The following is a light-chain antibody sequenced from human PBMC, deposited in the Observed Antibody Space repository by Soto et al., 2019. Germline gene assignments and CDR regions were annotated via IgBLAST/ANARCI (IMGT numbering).Light chain of an antibody. CDR3: SSYTRTNTPRYV. Sequence: QSALTQSASVSGSPGQSITISCTGTSSDVGVYNYVSWYQHHPDKAPKLMIYDVNNRPSGVSNRFSGSKSGNTASLTISGLQAEDEADYYCSSYTRTNTPRYVFGTGTKLTVL. CDR1: SSDVGVYNY. V-gene: IGLV2-14*03. CDR2: DVN. J-gene: IGLJ1*01.